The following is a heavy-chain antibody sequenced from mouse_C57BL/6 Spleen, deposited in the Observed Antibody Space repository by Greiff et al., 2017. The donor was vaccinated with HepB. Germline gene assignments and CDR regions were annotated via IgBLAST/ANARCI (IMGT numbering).Heavy chain of an antibody. CDR3: ARGDDYDAGTGFAY. CDR1: GYTFTSYW. V-gene: IGHV1-69*01. D-gene: IGHD2-4*01. J-gene: IGHJ3*01. CDR2: IDPSDSYT. Sequence: QVQLQQPGAELVMPGASVKLSCKASGYTFTSYWMHWVKQRPGQGLEWIGEIDPSDSYTNYNQKFKGKSTLTVDKSSSTAYMQLSSLTSEDSAVYYCARGDDYDAGTGFAYWGQGTLVTVSA.